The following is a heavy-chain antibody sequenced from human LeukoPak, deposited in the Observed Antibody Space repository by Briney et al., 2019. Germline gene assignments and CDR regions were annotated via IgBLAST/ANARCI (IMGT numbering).Heavy chain of an antibody. CDR3: TRLRDGYDSDY. CDR2: IYSGGTT. Sequence: GGSLRLSCAVSGFIVSSNYMSWVRQAPGKGLEWVSVIYSGGTTYYADSVKGRFIISRDNSKSTLYLQMNTLRAEDTAMYYCTRLRDGYDSDYWGQGTLVTVSS. CDR1: GFIVSSNY. J-gene: IGHJ4*02. V-gene: IGHV3-53*01. D-gene: IGHD5-24*01.